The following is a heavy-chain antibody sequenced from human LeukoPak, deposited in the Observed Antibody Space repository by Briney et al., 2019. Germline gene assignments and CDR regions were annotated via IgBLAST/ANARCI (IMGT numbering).Heavy chain of an antibody. CDR2: IYPGDSDT. CDR3: ATPEYSYGPRPLDY. D-gene: IGHD5-18*01. J-gene: IGHJ4*02. V-gene: IGHV5-51*01. Sequence: GEPLKTPCQGSGSRFTSYWIDGVRQIPGKGLEWMGIIYPGDSDTRYTPSFQGQVTISADKSNSTAYLQWSSLKAADTAMYYCATPEYSYGPRPLDYWGQGTLVTVSS. CDR1: GSRFTSYW.